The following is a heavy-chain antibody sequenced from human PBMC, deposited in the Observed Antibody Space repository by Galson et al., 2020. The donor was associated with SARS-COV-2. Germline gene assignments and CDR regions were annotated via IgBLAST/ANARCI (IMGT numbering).Heavy chain of an antibody. Sequence: GESLKISCVASGFTFSSHDMHWVRQVTGKGLKWVSTIGSGGDTYYADSVKDRFTISRENAKNSLHLQLDNLRAGDTAVYYCARGTIFGVVNYYYYMDVWGRGTTVTVSS. CDR3: ARGTIFGVVNYYYYMDV. CDR1: GFTFSSHD. D-gene: IGHD3-3*01. CDR2: IGSGGDT. J-gene: IGHJ6*03. V-gene: IGHV3-13*01.